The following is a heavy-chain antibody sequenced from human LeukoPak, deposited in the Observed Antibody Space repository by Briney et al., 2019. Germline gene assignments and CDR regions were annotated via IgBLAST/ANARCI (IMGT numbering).Heavy chain of an antibody. CDR1: GYSIGSGYY. Sequence: SETLSLTCAVSGYSIGSGYYWGWIRQPPGKGLEWIGSIYHSGSTYYNPSLKSRVTISVDTSKNQFSLKLSSVTAADTAVYYCARRAAARLLDYWGQGTLVTVSS. CDR3: ARRAAARLLDY. J-gene: IGHJ4*02. D-gene: IGHD6-6*01. CDR2: IYHSGST. V-gene: IGHV4-38-2*01.